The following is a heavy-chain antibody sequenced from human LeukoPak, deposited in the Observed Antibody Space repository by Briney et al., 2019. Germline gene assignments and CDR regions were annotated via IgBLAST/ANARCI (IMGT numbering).Heavy chain of an antibody. CDR3: AKMVHTEQWLVPFDY. V-gene: IGHV3-23*01. D-gene: IGHD6-19*01. J-gene: IGHJ4*02. Sequence: GGSLRLSCAASGFTFSNFAMSWVRQAPGKGLECVSLISANGGATYYADSVKGRFTIFRDNSKSTLYLQMNSLRADDTAVYYCAKMVHTEQWLVPFDYWGQGTLVTVSS. CDR2: ISANGGAT. CDR1: GFTFSNFA.